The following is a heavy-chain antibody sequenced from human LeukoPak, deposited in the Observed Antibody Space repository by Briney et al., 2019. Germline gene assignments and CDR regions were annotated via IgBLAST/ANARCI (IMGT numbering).Heavy chain of an antibody. J-gene: IGHJ4*02. CDR1: GFTFSSYW. CDR3: ARDSSGLAPAYYFDY. CDR2: IKQDGSEK. D-gene: IGHD6-19*01. V-gene: IGHV3-7*01. Sequence: GGSLRLSCAASGFTFSSYWMSWVRQAPGKGLEWVANIKQDGSEKYYVDSVKGRFTISRDNAKNSLYLQMNSLRAEDTAVYYCARDSSGLAPAYYFDYWGQGTLVTVSS.